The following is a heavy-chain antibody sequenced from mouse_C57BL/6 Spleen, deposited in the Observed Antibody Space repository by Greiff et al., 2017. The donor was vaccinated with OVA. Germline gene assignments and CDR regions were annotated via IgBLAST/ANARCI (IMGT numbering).Heavy chain of an antibody. J-gene: IGHJ1*03. CDR3: ARPGYDWDFDV. D-gene: IGHD2-2*01. Sequence: EVKLMESGGGLVKPGGSLKLSCAASGFTFSDYGMHWVRQAPEKGLEWVAYISSGSSTIYYADTVKGRFTISRDNAKNTLFLQMTSLSSEDTAMYYCARPGYDWDFDVWGTGTTVTVSS. V-gene: IGHV5-17*01. CDR1: GFTFSDYG. CDR2: ISSGSSTI.